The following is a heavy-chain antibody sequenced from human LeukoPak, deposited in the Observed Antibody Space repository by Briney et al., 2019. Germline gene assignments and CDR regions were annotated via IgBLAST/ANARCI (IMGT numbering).Heavy chain of an antibody. CDR2: IHHSGST. Sequence: SETLSLTCIVSGYSISSGYYWGWIRQPPGKGLEWIGNIHHSGSTYYNPSLKSRVTISVDTSKNQLSLKLSSVTAADTAVYYCARWDSGTYAFDYWGQGTLVTVSS. CDR1: GYSISSGYY. J-gene: IGHJ4*02. CDR3: ARWDSGTYAFDY. V-gene: IGHV4-38-2*02. D-gene: IGHD1-26*01.